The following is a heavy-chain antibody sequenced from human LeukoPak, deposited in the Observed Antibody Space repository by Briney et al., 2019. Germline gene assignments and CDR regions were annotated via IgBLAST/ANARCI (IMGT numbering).Heavy chain of an antibody. CDR2: IYPNSGGT. V-gene: IGHV1-2*02. D-gene: IGHD5-18*01. Sequence: ASVKGSCKASGYTFSGYYMHWVRQAPGQGLEWMAWIYPNSGGTKYAQKFQGRVTVTRDTSISTAYMQLSRLKSGDTAVHYCATGRGYSYGFDSWGQGTLVTVSS. CDR1: GYTFSGYY. CDR3: ATGRGYSYGFDS. J-gene: IGHJ4*02.